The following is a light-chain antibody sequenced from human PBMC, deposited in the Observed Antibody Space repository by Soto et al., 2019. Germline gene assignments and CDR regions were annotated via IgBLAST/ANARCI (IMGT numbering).Light chain of an antibody. CDR2: DVS. J-gene: IGLJ1*01. CDR3: CSYAGSYPFV. V-gene: IGLV2-11*01. Sequence: QSALTQPRSVSGSPGQSVTISCTGTSSDVGAYNYVSWYQHHPGKAPKLMIYDVSKRPSGVPDRFSDSKSGNTASLTISGLQAEDEADYYCCSYAGSYPFVFGSGTKVTVL. CDR1: SSDVGAYNY.